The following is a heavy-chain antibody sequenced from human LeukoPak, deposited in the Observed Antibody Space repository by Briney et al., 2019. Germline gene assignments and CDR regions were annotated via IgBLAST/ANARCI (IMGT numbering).Heavy chain of an antibody. Sequence: PGGSLRLSCAAPGFTLRTYWMSWVRQAPGKGLEWVSAIHGSDDNTHYADSVKGRFTISRDKSKNTLYLQMNSLRADDTAVYYCAKDLLRWSFDYWGQGTLVTVSS. V-gene: IGHV3-23*01. J-gene: IGHJ4*02. D-gene: IGHD4-23*01. CDR2: IHGSDDNT. CDR1: GFTLRTYW. CDR3: AKDLLRWSFDY.